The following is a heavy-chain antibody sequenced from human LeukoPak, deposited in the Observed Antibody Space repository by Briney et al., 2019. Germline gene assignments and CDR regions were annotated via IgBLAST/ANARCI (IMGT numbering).Heavy chain of an antibody. J-gene: IGHJ5*02. Sequence: PGRSLRLSCAASGFTFSSYAMHWVRQAPGKGLEWVAVISYDGSNKYYADSVKGRFTISRDNSKNTLYLQMNSLRAEDTAVYYCARDSYDYSNYAREGNWFDPWGQGTLVTVSS. D-gene: IGHD4-11*01. CDR3: ARDSYDYSNYAREGNWFDP. CDR1: GFTFSSYA. V-gene: IGHV3-30*04. CDR2: ISYDGSNK.